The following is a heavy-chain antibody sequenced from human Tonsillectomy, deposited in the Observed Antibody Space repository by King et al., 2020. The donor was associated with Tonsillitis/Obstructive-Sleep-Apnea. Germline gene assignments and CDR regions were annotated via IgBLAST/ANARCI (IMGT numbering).Heavy chain of an antibody. CDR2: IWYDGSNK. CDR1: GFTFSSYG. J-gene: IGHJ4*02. V-gene: IGHV3-33*01. D-gene: IGHD5-18*01. CDR3: ARDLRYSYGYLDY. Sequence: VQLVESGGGVVQPGRSLRLSCAASGFTFSSYGMHWVRQAPGKGLEWVAVIWYDGSNKYYADSVKGRFTISRDNSKNTLYLQMNSLRAEDTAVYYFARDLRYSYGYLDYWGQGTLVTVSS.